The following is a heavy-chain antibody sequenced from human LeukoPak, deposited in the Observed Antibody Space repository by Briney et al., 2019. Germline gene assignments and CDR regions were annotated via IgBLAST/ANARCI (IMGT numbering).Heavy chain of an antibody. V-gene: IGHV3-48*01. J-gene: IGHJ1*01. CDR3: ARDAYSYGFEYFQD. D-gene: IGHD5-18*01. CDR2: ISSSTSTI. Sequence: PGGSLRLSCAASGFTFSAYSMNWVRQAPGKGLEWVSYISSSTSTIDYADSVKGRFTISRDNGKNSLYLQMNSLRAEDTAVYYCARDAYSYGFEYFQDWGQGTLVTVSS. CDR1: GFTFSAYS.